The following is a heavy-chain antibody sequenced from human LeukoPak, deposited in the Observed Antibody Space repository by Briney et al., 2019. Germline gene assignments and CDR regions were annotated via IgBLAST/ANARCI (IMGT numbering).Heavy chain of an antibody. D-gene: IGHD3-10*01. CDR3: ARDRMGAIMYFDV. CDR1: GFTFSTYG. V-gene: IGHV3-23*01. CDR2: ITGSGGRT. J-gene: IGHJ2*01. Sequence: PGGSLRLSCEVSGFTFSTYGMSWVRQAPGKGLEWVSAITGSGGRTYYADSVKGRFTISRDNSRDRLYLEMNSLRAEDTAVYYCARDRMGAIMYFDVWGRGTLVTVSS.